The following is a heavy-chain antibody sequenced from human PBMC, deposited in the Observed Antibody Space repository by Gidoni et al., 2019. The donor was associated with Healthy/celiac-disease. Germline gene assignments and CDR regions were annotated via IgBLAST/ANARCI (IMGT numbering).Heavy chain of an antibody. D-gene: IGHD6-19*01. J-gene: IGHJ3*02. Sequence: QVQLVQSGAEVKKPGASVKVSCKASGYPFTSYGISWVRQAPGQGLEWMGWISAYNGNTNYAQKLQGRVTMTTDTSTSTAYMELRSLRSDDTAVYYCASGEPTAYSSGRLYAFDIWGQGTMVTVSS. V-gene: IGHV1-18*04. CDR1: GYPFTSYG. CDR3: ASGEPTAYSSGRLYAFDI. CDR2: ISAYNGNT.